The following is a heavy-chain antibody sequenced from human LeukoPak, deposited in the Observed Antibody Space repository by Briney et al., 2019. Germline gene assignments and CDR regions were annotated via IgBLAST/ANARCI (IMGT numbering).Heavy chain of an antibody. Sequence: SETLSLTCAVSGGSISSSNWWSWVRQPPGKGLELIGEIYQSGSTNYNPSLKSRVHISVDKSKNQSSLKLSSVTAADTALYYCAREQYGSSWHWGQGTLVTVSS. CDR1: GGSISSSNW. J-gene: IGHJ4*02. CDR2: IYQSGST. CDR3: AREQYGSSWH. V-gene: IGHV4-4*02. D-gene: IGHD6-13*01.